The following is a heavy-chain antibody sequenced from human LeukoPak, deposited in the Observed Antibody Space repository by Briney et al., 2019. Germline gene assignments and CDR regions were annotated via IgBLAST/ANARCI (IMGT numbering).Heavy chain of an antibody. CDR1: GFTFSTYS. CDR2: ISSSSSYI. D-gene: IGHD6-13*01. V-gene: IGHV3-21*01. Sequence: GGSLRLSCAASGFTFSTYSMNWVRQAPGKGLEWVSSISSSSSYIYYADSVKGRFTISRDNAKNSLYLQMNSLRAEDTAVYYCASPYSSRWYELCYWGQGTLVTVSS. J-gene: IGHJ4*02. CDR3: ASPYSSRWYELCY.